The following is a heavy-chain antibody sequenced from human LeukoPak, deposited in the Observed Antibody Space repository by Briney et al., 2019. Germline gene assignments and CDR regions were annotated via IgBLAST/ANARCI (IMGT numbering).Heavy chain of an antibody. CDR3: ARDSRSSTYYYYYYMDV. V-gene: IGHV4-4*07. CDR2: IYTSGST. CDR1: GGSISSYY. Sequence: PSETLSLTCTVSGGSISSYYWSWIRQPAGKGLEWIGRIYTSGSTNYNPSLKSRVTMSVDTSKNQFSLKLSSVTAADTAVYYCARDSRSSTYYYYYYMDVWGKGTTVTVSS. D-gene: IGHD6-6*01. J-gene: IGHJ6*03.